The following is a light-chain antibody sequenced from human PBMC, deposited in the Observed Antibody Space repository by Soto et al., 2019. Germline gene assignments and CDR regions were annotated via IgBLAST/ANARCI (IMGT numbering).Light chain of an antibody. V-gene: IGKV3D-15*01. J-gene: IGKJ4*01. CDR3: QQYNNWPLT. CDR1: QSVSSSY. CDR2: GAS. Sequence: EIVMTQSPATLSVSPGERATLSCRASQSVSSSYLAWYQQKPGQAPRLLIYGASSRATGIPDRFSGSGSGIEFTLTISSLQSEDFAVYYCQQYNNWPLTFGGGTKVEIK.